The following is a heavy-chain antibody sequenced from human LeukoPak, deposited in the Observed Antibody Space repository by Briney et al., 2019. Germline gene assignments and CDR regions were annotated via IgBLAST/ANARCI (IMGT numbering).Heavy chain of an antibody. CDR1: GYTFTGYY. J-gene: IGHJ6*03. D-gene: IGHD4-17*01. CDR2: INPNSGGT. Sequence: GASVKVSCKASGYTFTGYYMHWVRQAPGQGLEWMGWINPNSGGTNYAQKFQGRVTMTRDTSISTAYMELSRLRSDDTAVYCCARATTVTTYGYYYMDVWGKGTTVTVSS. V-gene: IGHV1-2*02. CDR3: ARATTVTTYGYYYMDV.